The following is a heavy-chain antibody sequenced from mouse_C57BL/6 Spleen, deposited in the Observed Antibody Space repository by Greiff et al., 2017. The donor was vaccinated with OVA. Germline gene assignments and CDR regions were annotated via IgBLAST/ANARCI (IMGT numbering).Heavy chain of an antibody. CDR3: ARKDYGPYAMDY. CDR1: GYTFTSYW. Sequence: QVQLKQSGAELVKPGASVKMSCKASGYTFTSYWITWVKQRPGQGLEWIGDIYPGSGSTNYNEKFKSKATLTVDTSSSTAYMQLSSLTSEDSAVYYCARKDYGPYAMDYWGQGTSVTVSS. J-gene: IGHJ4*01. D-gene: IGHD1-1*02. V-gene: IGHV1-55*01. CDR2: IYPGSGST.